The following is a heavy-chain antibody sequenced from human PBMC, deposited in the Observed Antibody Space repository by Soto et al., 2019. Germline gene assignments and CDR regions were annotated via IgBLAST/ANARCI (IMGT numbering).Heavy chain of an antibody. CDR1: GGNFSGYD. V-gene: IGHV4-34*01. Sequence: SVTLSVTCTVDGGNFSGYDWSWIRQPPGKGLEWIGEINHSGSTNYNPSLKSRVTISVDTSKNQFSLKLSSVTAADTAVYYCARAPNVWGQGTTVTVSS. CDR3: ARAPNV. J-gene: IGHJ6*02. CDR2: INHSGST.